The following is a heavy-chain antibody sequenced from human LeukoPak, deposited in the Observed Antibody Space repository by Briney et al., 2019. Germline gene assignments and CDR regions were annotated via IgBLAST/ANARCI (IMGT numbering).Heavy chain of an antibody. V-gene: IGHV1-18*01. CDR2: ISAYNGNT. J-gene: IGHJ3*02. Sequence: ASVKVSCEASGYTFTSYGISWVRQAPGQGLEWMGWISAYNGNTNYAQKLQGRVTITTDTSTSTAYMELRSLRSDDTAVYYCARAKLFSASGGAFDIWGQGTMVTVSS. D-gene: IGHD3-10*01. CDR1: GYTFTSYG. CDR3: ARAKLFSASGGAFDI.